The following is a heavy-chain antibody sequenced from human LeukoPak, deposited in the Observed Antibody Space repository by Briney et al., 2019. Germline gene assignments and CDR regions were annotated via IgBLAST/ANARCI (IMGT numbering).Heavy chain of an antibody. Sequence: PSETLSLTCTVSGGSISSSSYCWGWIRQPPGKGLEWIGSFYCSGSTYYNPSLKSRVTISVDTSKSQFPLKLSSVTAADTAVYYCARLRSPVTILYYFDYWGQGTLVTVSS. V-gene: IGHV4-39*01. CDR3: ARLRSPVTILYYFDY. CDR2: FYCSGST. J-gene: IGHJ4*02. CDR1: GGSISSSSYC. D-gene: IGHD4-17*01.